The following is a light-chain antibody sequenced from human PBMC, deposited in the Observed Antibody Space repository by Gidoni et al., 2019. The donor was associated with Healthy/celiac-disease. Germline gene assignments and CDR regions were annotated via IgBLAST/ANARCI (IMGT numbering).Light chain of an antibody. J-gene: IGLJ1*01. CDR1: NIGCKS. CDR3: QVWDSSSDHAWV. V-gene: IGLV3-21*02. Sequence: SYVLTQPPSVSVAPGQTARITCGGNNIGCKSVHWYQQKPGQAPVLVVYDDSDRPSGIPERFSGSNSGNTATLTISRVEAGDEADYYCQVWDSSSDHAWVFGTGTKVTVL. CDR2: DDS.